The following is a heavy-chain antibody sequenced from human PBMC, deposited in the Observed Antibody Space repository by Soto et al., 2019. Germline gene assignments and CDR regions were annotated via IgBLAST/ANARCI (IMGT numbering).Heavy chain of an antibody. Sequence: PGGSLRLSCAASGFTFSSYAMSWVRQAPGKGLEWVSAISGSGGSTYYADSVKGRFTISRDNSKNTLYLQMNSLRAEDTAVYYCAKTRIYDILTGYYVRGLKFDYWGQGTLVTVSS. V-gene: IGHV3-23*01. D-gene: IGHD3-9*01. CDR3: AKTRIYDILTGYYVRGLKFDY. CDR1: GFTFSSYA. CDR2: ISGSGGST. J-gene: IGHJ4*02.